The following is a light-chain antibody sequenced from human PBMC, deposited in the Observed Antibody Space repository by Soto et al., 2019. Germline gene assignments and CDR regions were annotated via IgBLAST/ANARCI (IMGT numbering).Light chain of an antibody. Sequence: DIQMTQSPSSLSASVGDTVTITCRASQGISNYLAWYQQKPGQVPNLLIYAASTLQSGVPSRFSGSGSGTDFTLTISSLRPEDVATYYCQKYKNDPRKFGQGNTVVI. J-gene: IGKJ1*01. CDR3: QKYKNDPRK. CDR2: AAS. V-gene: IGKV1-27*01. CDR1: QGISNY.